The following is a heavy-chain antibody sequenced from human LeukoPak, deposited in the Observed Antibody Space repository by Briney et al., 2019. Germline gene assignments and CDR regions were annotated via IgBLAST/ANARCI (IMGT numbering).Heavy chain of an antibody. CDR2: IYSSGST. J-gene: IGHJ2*01. Sequence: SETLSLTCTVSGASITSGGYYWSWIRQRPGEGLEWIGYIYSSGSTYYRPSLKSRVTISIDTSKTQFSLKLTSVTAADTAVYYCARDSTGYWYFDLWGRGTLVSVSS. V-gene: IGHV4-31*03. CDR3: ARDSTGYWYFDL. CDR1: GASITSGGYY. D-gene: IGHD3-3*02.